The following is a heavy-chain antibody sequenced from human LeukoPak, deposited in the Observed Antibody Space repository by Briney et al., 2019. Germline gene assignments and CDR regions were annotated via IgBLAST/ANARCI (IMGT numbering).Heavy chain of an antibody. Sequence: SETLSLTCTVSGGSISSYYWNWIRQPPGKALDWIGNIYNSGSTNHNPSLKSRVTISVDTSKNQFSLRLSSVTAADTAVYYCARGLVTHVGLWNYWGQGSLVTVSS. J-gene: IGHJ4*02. CDR3: ARGLVTHVGLWNY. D-gene: IGHD2-21*02. CDR1: GGSISSYY. V-gene: IGHV4-59*08. CDR2: IYNSGST.